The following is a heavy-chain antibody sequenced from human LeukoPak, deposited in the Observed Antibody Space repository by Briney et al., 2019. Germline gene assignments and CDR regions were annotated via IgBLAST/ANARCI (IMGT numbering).Heavy chain of an antibody. CDR2: ISSNSSYI. D-gene: IGHD4-17*01. J-gene: IGHJ4*02. Sequence: NTGGSLRLSCAASGFTFSSYSMNWVRQAPGKGLEWVSSISSNSSYIYYADSVKGRFTISRDNSKNTLYLQMNSLRAEDTAVYYCARDPSTVTYIYYFDYWGQGTLVTVSS. CDR1: GFTFSSYS. V-gene: IGHV3-21*01. CDR3: ARDPSTVTYIYYFDY.